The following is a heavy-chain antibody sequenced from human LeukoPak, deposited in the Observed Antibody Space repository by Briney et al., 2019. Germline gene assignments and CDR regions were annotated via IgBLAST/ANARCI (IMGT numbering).Heavy chain of an antibody. Sequence: GGSLRLSCAASGFTFSSYSMNWVRQAPGKGLEWVSSISSSSSYIYYADSVKGRFTISRDNAKNSLYLQMNSLRAEDTAVYYCARDTMTTVTFLFDYWGQGTLVTVSS. J-gene: IGHJ4*02. D-gene: IGHD4-11*01. CDR2: ISSSSSYI. CDR1: GFTFSSYS. V-gene: IGHV3-21*01. CDR3: ARDTMTTVTFLFDY.